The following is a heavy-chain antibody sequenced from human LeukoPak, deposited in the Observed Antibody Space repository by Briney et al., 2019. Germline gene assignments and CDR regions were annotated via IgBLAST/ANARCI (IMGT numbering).Heavy chain of an antibody. CDR3: ARNAGAYYYYYMDV. CDR2: ISSSSSYI. V-gene: IGHV3-21*04. D-gene: IGHD3-10*01. J-gene: IGHJ6*03. CDR1: GFTFSSYS. Sequence: GGSLRLSCAASGFTFSSYSMNWVRQAPGKGLEWVSSISSSSSYIYYADSVKGRFTTSRDNAKNSLYLQMNSLRAEDTAVYYCARNAGAYYYYYMDVWGKGTTVTISS.